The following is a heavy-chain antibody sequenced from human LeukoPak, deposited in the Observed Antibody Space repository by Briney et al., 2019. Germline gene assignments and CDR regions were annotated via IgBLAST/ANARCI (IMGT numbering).Heavy chain of an antibody. J-gene: IGHJ4*02. V-gene: IGHV3-48*01. CDR2: FGTSRGII. CDR3: ARRFDS. CDR1: GFTFSRYS. Sequence: GGSLRLSCVVSGFTFSRYSRNWVRQAPGKGLEWVSYFGTSRGIINYADSVKGRFSISIDNAKNSLYLQMNSLRAEATALYSCARRFDSWGQGTLATVSS.